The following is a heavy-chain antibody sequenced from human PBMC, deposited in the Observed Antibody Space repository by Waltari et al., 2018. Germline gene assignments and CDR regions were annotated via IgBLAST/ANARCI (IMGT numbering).Heavy chain of an antibody. CDR2: STSGGGDT. J-gene: IGHJ4*02. CDR3: AKEIYRIGRPCFDY. Sequence: QLLESGGGWRQAGGSLRLSCAASGFTFRNHAMSWVRQAPGKGRGWGPGSTSGGGDTYDTDSVSGRFTISRENSKNTVYLQMNSLRHEDTAVYYCAKEIYRIGRPCFDYWGQGVRVTVSS. V-gene: IGHV3-23*01. D-gene: IGHD6-19*01. CDR1: GFTFRNHA.